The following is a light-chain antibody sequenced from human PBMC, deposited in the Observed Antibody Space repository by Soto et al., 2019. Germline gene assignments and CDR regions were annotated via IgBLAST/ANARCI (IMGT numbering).Light chain of an antibody. V-gene: IGLV2-14*01. CDR1: SSDVGTYSY. CDR2: EVS. CDR3: SSYTTSSTPSYV. J-gene: IGLJ1*01. Sequence: QSALTQPDSVSGSPGQSITISCTGTSSDVGTYSYVSWYQHHPGKAPKLIIYEVSNRPSGVSSRFSGSNSDNTASLTISGLLADDEADYYCSSYTTSSTPSYVFGTGTKGTVL.